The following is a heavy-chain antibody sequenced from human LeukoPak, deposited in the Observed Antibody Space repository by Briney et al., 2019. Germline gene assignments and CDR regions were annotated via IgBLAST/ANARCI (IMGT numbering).Heavy chain of an antibody. CDR2: ISSSGSTI. D-gene: IGHD3-10*02. CDR3: AELGITMIGGV. J-gene: IGHJ6*04. V-gene: IGHV3-48*03. Sequence: GGSLRLSCAASGFTFSSYEMNWVRQAPGKGLEWVSFISSSGSTIYYADSVKGRFAISRDNAKNSLYLQMNSLRAEDTAVYYCAELGITMIGGVWGKGTTVTISS. CDR1: GFTFSSYE.